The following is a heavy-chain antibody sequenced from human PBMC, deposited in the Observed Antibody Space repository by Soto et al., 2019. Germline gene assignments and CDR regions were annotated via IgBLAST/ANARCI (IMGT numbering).Heavy chain of an antibody. D-gene: IGHD1-26*01. Sequence: ASVKVSCKASGYTFTRNYIHWVRLAPGQGPEWMGIINPSDGTTYYAQKFQGRVTMTRDTSTSTVYMELNNLRSEDTAVYFCARKAEPRLVDPWGQGTPVTASS. J-gene: IGHJ5*02. CDR2: INPSDGTT. CDR3: ARKAEPRLVDP. V-gene: IGHV1-46*03. CDR1: GYTFTRNY.